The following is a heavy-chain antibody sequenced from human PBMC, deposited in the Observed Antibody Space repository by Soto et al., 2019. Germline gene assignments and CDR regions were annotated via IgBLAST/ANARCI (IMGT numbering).Heavy chain of an antibody. CDR1: GFIFSSFW. D-gene: IGHD3-10*01. J-gene: IGHJ6*02. CDR3: AREGSLGLDV. V-gene: IGHV3-74*03. CDR2: INGDGSSL. Sequence: EVRLEEAGGGFVQPGGSLRVSCSGSGFIFSSFWMHWVRQGPGKGLVWVSRINGDGSSLAYADSVKGRFSISRDNVKNTLHLQMTSLGADDTAVYFCAREGSLGLDVWGRGTTITVSS.